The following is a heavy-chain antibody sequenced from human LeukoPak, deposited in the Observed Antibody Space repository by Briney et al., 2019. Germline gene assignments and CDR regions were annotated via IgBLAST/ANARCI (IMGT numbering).Heavy chain of an antibody. CDR2: IYPGDSDT. J-gene: IGHJ6*03. Sequence: GESLKISCKGSGYSFTSYWIGWVRQMPGKGLEWMGIIYPGDSDTRYSPSFQGQVTISADKSISTAYLQWSSLKASDTAMYYCARQRYCSGGSCYSGHYYYMDVWGKGTTVTVS. CDR1: GYSFTSYW. D-gene: IGHD2-15*01. V-gene: IGHV5-51*01. CDR3: ARQRYCSGGSCYSGHYYYMDV.